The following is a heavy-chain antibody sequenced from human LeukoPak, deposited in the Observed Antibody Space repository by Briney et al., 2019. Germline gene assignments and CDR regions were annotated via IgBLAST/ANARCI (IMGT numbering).Heavy chain of an antibody. V-gene: IGHV3-21*01. CDR3: ASYYYGSGSPNFDY. CDR1: GFTVSSYY. Sequence: PGGSLRLSCAVSGFTVSSYYMNWVRQAPGKGLEWVSSISSSSSYIYYADSVKGRFTISRDNAKNSLYLQMNSLRAEDTAVYYCASYYYGSGSPNFDYWGQGTLVTVSS. J-gene: IGHJ4*02. CDR2: ISSSSSYI. D-gene: IGHD3-10*01.